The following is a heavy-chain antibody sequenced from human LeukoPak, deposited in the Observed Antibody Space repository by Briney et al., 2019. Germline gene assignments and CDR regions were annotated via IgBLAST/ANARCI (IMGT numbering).Heavy chain of an antibody. CDR2: IYYSGST. V-gene: IGHV4-59*01. Sequence: SETLSLTCTVSGGSISSYYWSWIRQPPGKGLEWIGYIYYSGSTNYNPSLKSRVTISVDTSKNQFSLKLSSVTAADTAVYYCARAEYEFVDYWGQGTLVTVSS. J-gene: IGHJ4*02. D-gene: IGHD3-3*01. CDR3: ARAEYEFVDY. CDR1: GGSISSYY.